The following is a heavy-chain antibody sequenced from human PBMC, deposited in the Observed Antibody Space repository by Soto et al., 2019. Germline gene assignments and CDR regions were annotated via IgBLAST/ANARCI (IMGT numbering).Heavy chain of an antibody. CDR2: IIPVFGTP. CDR3: ARGDATKIVVTTYYAMDV. Sequence: VQLVQSGAEVKKPGSSVKVSCKASGGSLSNYGISWVRQAPGQGLEWMGAIIPVFGTPNYAQKFQDRVTITEDESTTTFYMEVRRLTSEDTALYYCARGDATKIVVTTYYAMDVWGQGTTVTVSS. CDR1: GGSLSNYG. D-gene: IGHD3-22*01. J-gene: IGHJ6*02. V-gene: IGHV1-69*01.